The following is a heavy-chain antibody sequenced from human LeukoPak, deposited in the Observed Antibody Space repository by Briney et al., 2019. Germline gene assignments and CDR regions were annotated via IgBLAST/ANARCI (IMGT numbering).Heavy chain of an antibody. CDR2: IHPNSGGT. CDR1: GYTFTDYY. D-gene: IGHD4-11*01. J-gene: IGHJ4*02. CDR3: AAFPGHSGKTTFDY. Sequence: ASVKVSCKTSGYTFTDYYIHWVRQAPGQGPEWMGRIHPNSGGTNYAQKFQGRVTMTRDTSIITAYMELSSLRSEDTAVYYCAAFPGHSGKTTFDYWGQGTLVTVSS. V-gene: IGHV1-2*06.